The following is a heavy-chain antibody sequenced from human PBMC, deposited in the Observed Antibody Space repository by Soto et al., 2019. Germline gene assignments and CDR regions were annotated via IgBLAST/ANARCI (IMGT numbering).Heavy chain of an antibody. D-gene: IGHD5-12*01. CDR2: IIPIFGTA. V-gene: IGHV1-69*13. CDR1: GGTFSSSA. CDR3: ASLLRGYSGTGDY. Sequence: SVKVSCKASGGTFSSSAISWVRQAPGQGLEWMGGIIPIFGTANYAQKFQGRVTITADESTSTAYMELSSLRSEDTAVYYCASLLRGYSGTGDYWGQGTLVTVAS. J-gene: IGHJ4*02.